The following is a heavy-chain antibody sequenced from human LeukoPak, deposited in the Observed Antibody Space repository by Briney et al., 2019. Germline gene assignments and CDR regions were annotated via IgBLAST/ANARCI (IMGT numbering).Heavy chain of an antibody. Sequence: GGSLRLSCVASGFTFSSYWMSWVRQAPGKGLEWVANIKQDGSEKYYVDSVKGRFTISRDNAKNSPYLQMNSLRAEDTAVYYCARDSQYYYYYYMDVWGKGTTVTVSS. CDR1: GFTFSSYW. J-gene: IGHJ6*03. CDR3: ARDSQYYYYYYMDV. V-gene: IGHV3-7*01. CDR2: IKQDGSEK.